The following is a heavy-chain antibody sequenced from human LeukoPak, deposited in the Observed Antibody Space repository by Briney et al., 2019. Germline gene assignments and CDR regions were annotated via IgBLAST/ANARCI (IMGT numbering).Heavy chain of an antibody. CDR1: GFTFSSYE. CDR2: ISSSGSTI. D-gene: IGHD5-18*01. CDR3: ASAPGGYSYGFDY. J-gene: IGHJ4*02. Sequence: GGSLRLSCAASGFTFSSYEMNWVRQAPGKGLEWVSYISSSGSTIYYADSVKGRFTISRDNAKNSLYPQMNSLRAEDTAVYYCASAPGGYSYGFDYWGQGTLVTVSS. V-gene: IGHV3-48*03.